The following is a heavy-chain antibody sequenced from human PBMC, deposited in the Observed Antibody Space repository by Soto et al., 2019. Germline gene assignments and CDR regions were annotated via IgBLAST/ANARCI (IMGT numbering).Heavy chain of an antibody. CDR3: AKGERATIRNSVDP. J-gene: IGHJ5*02. V-gene: IGHV3-23*01. Sequence: GGSLRLSCAASRFTSGYHAMNWVRRAPGKGLEWVSALSRSGGATSYADSVKGRFTISSDTSTNTLYLQRSNLRAEDTDIYYCAKGERATIRNSVDPWGQGTLVTVSS. D-gene: IGHD1-7*01. CDR2: LSRSGGAT. CDR1: RFTSGYHA.